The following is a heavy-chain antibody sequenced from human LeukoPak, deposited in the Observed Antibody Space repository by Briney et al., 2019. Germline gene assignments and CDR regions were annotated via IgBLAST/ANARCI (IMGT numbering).Heavy chain of an antibody. D-gene: IGHD2-8*01. J-gene: IGHJ4*02. Sequence: ASVKVSCKASGYTLTGYYMHWVRQAPGQGPEWMGWISTYNGNTNYAQKLQDRVTMTTDTSTSTAYMELRSLRSDNTAVYYCARDRLMVYATNFDYWGQGTLVTVSS. CDR2: ISTYNGNT. CDR3: ARDRLMVYATNFDY. V-gene: IGHV1-18*04. CDR1: GYTLTGYY.